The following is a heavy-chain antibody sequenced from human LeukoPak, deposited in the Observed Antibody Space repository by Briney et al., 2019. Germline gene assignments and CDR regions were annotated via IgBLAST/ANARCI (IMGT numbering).Heavy chain of an antibody. V-gene: IGHV3-48*02. CDR2: ISSSSSTI. CDR1: GFTFSSYS. Sequence: GGSLRLSCAASGFTFSSYSMNWVRQAPGKGLEWVSYISSSSSTIYYADSVKGRFTISRDNAKNSLYLQMNSLRDEDTAVYYCAKEEEWLVRGGYFDYWGQGTLVTVSS. J-gene: IGHJ4*02. D-gene: IGHD6-19*01. CDR3: AKEEEWLVRGGYFDY.